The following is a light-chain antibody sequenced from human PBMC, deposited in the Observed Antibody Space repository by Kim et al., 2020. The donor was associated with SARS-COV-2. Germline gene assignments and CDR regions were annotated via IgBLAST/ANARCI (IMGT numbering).Light chain of an antibody. CDR2: GAS. CDR3: LQYNSYPYT. Sequence: SVGDRVTITCRASQDIRNDLGWYQQKPGKAPKRLIYGASSLPSGVPSRFSGSRSGTEFTLTISSLQPEDFASYYCLQYNSYPYTFGQGTKLEI. V-gene: IGKV1-17*01. J-gene: IGKJ2*01. CDR1: QDIRND.